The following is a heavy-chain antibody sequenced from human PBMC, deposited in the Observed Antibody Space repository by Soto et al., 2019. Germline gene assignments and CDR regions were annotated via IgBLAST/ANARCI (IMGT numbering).Heavy chain of an antibody. V-gene: IGHV4-59*01. CDR3: ARELGVSSSYYYGMDV. D-gene: IGHD6-13*01. Sequence: KTSETLSLTCTVSGGSISSYYWSWIRQPPGKGLEWIGYIYYSGSTNYNPSLKSRVTISVDTSKNQFSLKLSSVTAADTAVYYCARELGVSSSYYYGMDVWGQGTTVTVSS. CDR1: GGSISSYY. J-gene: IGHJ6*02. CDR2: IYYSGST.